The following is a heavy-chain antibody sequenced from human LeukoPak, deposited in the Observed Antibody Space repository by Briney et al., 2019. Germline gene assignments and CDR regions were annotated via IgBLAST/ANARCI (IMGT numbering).Heavy chain of an antibody. D-gene: IGHD6-6*01. CDR2: ISSSSSYI. Sequence: PGGSLRLSCAASGFTSSSYSMNWVRQAPGKGLEWVSSISSSSSYIYYADSVKGRFTISRDNAKNSLYLQMNSLRAEDTAVYYCARDPSYSSSGGYWGQGTLVTVSS. CDR1: GFTSSSYS. CDR3: ARDPSYSSSGGY. J-gene: IGHJ4*02. V-gene: IGHV3-21*01.